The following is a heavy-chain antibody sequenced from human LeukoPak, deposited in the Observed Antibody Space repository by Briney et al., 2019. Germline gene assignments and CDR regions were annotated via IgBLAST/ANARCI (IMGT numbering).Heavy chain of an antibody. V-gene: IGHV4-59*01. CDR1: GGSISSYY. J-gene: IGHJ2*01. CDR3: ARVPPYSNYGWYFDL. Sequence: SETLSLTCTVSGGSISSYYWSWIRQPPGKGLEWIGYIYYSGSTNYNPSLKSRVTISVGTSRNQFSLKLSSVTAADTAVYYCARVPPYSNYGWYFDLWGRGTLVTVSS. D-gene: IGHD4-11*01. CDR2: IYYSGST.